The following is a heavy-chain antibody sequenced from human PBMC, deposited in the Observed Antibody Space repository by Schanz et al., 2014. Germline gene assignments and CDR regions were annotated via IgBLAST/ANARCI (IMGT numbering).Heavy chain of an antibody. CDR3: ARDGEAAAGCDY. CDR2: INPSGGST. V-gene: IGHV1-46*03. J-gene: IGHJ4*02. CDR1: GYSFTDYA. D-gene: IGHD6-13*01. Sequence: QVQLVQSGAEVKQPGASVKVSCKASGYSFTDYAIHWVRQAPGQGLEWMGIINPSGGSTSYAQKFQGRVTMTRDTSTSTVYMELSSLRSEDTAVYYCARDGEAAAGCDYWGQGTLVTVSS.